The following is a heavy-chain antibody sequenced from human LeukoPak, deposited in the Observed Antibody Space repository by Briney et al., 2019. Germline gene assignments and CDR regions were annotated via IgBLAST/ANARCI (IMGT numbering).Heavy chain of an antibody. J-gene: IGHJ4*02. CDR3: TTDNADYGDRQNFDY. CDR2: IKSKTDGGTT. CDR1: GFTFSNAW. Sequence: GGSLRLSCAASGFTFSNAWMSWVRQAPGKGLGWVGRIKSKTDGGTTDYAAPVKGRFTTSRDDSKNTLYLQMNSLKTEDTAVYYCTTDNADYGDRQNFDYWGQGTLVTVSS. D-gene: IGHD4-17*01. V-gene: IGHV3-15*01.